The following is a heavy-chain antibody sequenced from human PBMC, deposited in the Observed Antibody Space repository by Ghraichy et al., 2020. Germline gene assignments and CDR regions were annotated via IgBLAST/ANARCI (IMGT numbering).Heavy chain of an antibody. V-gene: IGHV1-69*06. CDR3: ARAALTVDCSSTSCSSIFDY. Sequence: SVKVSCKASGGTFSSYAISWVRQAPGQGLEWMGGIIPIFGTANYAQKFQGRVTITADKSTSTAYMELSSLRSEDTAVYYCARAALTVDCSSTSCSSIFDYWGRGTLVTVSS. J-gene: IGHJ4*02. D-gene: IGHD2-2*01. CDR1: GGTFSSYA. CDR2: IIPIFGTA.